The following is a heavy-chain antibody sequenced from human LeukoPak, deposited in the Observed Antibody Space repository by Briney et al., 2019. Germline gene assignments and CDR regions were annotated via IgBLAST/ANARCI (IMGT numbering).Heavy chain of an antibody. CDR2: VSWNSGSI. V-gene: IGHV3-9*01. CDR1: GFTFDDYA. CDR3: ARDESTFDY. J-gene: IGHJ4*02. Sequence: PGGSLRLSCAASGFTFDDYAMHWVRQAPGKGLEWVSGVSWNSGSIDYADSVKGRFTISRDNAKNSLYLQMNSLRAEDTAVYYCARDESTFDYWGQGTLVTVSS.